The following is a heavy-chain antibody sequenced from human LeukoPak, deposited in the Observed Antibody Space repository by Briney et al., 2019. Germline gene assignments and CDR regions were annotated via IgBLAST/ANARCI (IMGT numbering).Heavy chain of an antibody. J-gene: IGHJ6*04. V-gene: IGHV4-30-4*01. Sequence: SETLSLTCTVSGGSISSGDYYWSWIRQPPGKGLEWSGYIYYSGSTYYNPSLKSRVTISVDTSKNQFSLKLSSVTAADTAVYYCARDVEDCSSTSCYHYYYGMDVWGKGTTVTVSS. CDR2: IYYSGST. CDR3: ARDVEDCSSTSCYHYYYGMDV. CDR1: GGSISSGDYY. D-gene: IGHD2-2*01.